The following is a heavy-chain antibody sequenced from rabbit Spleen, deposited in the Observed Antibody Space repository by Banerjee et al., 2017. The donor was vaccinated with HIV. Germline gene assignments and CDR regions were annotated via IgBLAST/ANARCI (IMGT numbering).Heavy chain of an antibody. CDR1: GFDLSNYG. Sequence: QEQLVESGGGLVQSGGSLKLSCKASGFDLSNYGVSWVRQAPGKGLEWIGYIDPVFGVTYYATWVSGRFTISSHNAQNTLYLQLNSLTAADTATYFCVRGASNSGYYSLWGPGTLVT. V-gene: IGHV1S47*01. CDR3: VRGASNSGYYSL. CDR2: IDPVFGVT. J-gene: IGHJ4*01. D-gene: IGHD1-1*01.